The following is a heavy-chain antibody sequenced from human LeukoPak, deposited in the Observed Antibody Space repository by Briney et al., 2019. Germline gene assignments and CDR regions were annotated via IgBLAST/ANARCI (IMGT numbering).Heavy chain of an antibody. CDR1: GFTISSYS. D-gene: IGHD3-22*01. CDR2: ISSSGTTI. J-gene: IGHJ4*02. CDR3: GIRDTSDYYVF. Sequence: GGSLRLSCAASGFTISSYSMNWVRQAPGKGLEWVSHISSSGTTIYYADSVKGRFTISRDNSKNALYLQMNGLRADDTAVYYCGIRDTSDYYVFWGQGTLVTVSS. V-gene: IGHV3-48*01.